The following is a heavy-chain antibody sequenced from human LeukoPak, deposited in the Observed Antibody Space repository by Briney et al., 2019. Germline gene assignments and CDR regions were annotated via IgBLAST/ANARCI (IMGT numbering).Heavy chain of an antibody. Sequence: PGGSLRLSCAASGFTFSSYSMNWVRQAPGKGLEWVSYISSSSSTIYYADSVKGRFTISRDNAKNSLYLQMNSLRAEDTAVYYCARAYSSGWYRWFDPWGQGTLVTVSS. CDR2: ISSSSSTI. CDR3: ARAYSSGWYRWFDP. CDR1: GFTFSSYS. D-gene: IGHD6-19*01. V-gene: IGHV3-48*01. J-gene: IGHJ5*02.